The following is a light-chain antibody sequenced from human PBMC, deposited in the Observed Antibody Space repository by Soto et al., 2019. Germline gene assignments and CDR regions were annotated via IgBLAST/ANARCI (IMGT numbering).Light chain of an antibody. CDR1: QSITNY. Sequence: DIQMTQSPSSLSASVGDRVTITCRASQSITNYLNWYQQKPGKAPKLLIYAASSLQSGVPSRFSGSGSGTDFTLTISSLQPEGFATYYCEQSYSTPWTVGQGTKVDIK. V-gene: IGKV1-39*01. J-gene: IGKJ1*01. CDR3: EQSYSTPWT. CDR2: AAS.